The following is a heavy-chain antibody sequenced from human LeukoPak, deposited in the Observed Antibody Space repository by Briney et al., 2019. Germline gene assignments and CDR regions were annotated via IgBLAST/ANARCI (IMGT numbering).Heavy chain of an antibody. Sequence: GESLKISCKGSGYSFTSYWIGWVRQMPGKGLEWMGIIYPGDSDTRYSPSFQGQVTISADKSISTAYLQWSSLKASDTAMYYCARSALITILGVVQYYFDYWGQGTLVTVSS. CDR2: IYPGDSDT. CDR1: GYSFTSYW. D-gene: IGHD3-3*01. CDR3: ARSALITILGVVQYYFDY. V-gene: IGHV5-51*01. J-gene: IGHJ4*02.